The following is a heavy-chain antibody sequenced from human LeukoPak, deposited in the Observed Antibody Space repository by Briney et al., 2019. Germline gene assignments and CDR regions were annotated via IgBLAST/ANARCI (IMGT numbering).Heavy chain of an antibody. D-gene: IGHD2-21*01. V-gene: IGHV4-39*01. CDR1: GGSINSATYS. J-gene: IGHJ4*02. Sequence: PSETLSLTCTVSGGSINSATYSWGWIRQPPGKGLEWIGTIYSSGSTSYTPSLESRVTMSVDTSKNQFFLKLTSVTAADTAVYYCARALAYCAGNCVTDYFDYWGQGALVTVSS. CDR3: ARALAYCAGNCVTDYFDY. CDR2: IYSSGST.